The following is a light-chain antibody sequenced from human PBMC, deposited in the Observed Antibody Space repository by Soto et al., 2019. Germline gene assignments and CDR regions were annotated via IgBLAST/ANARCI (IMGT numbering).Light chain of an antibody. Sequence: IHVTDSPSSLSASVGARVTITCRASQDISSYLAWYQQKPGKAPTLLIYAASSLQSGVPSRFSGSGSGTDFTLTISSLQPEDFATYYCQQSYITWTFGQGTKVDI. CDR2: AAS. CDR3: QQSYITWT. V-gene: IGKV1-39*01. J-gene: IGKJ1*01. CDR1: QDISSY.